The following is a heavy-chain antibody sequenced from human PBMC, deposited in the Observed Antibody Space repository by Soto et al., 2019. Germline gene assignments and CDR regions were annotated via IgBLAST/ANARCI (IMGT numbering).Heavy chain of an antibody. J-gene: IGHJ1*01. Sequence: SETLSLTCTVSVGSISVYYWSWIRQSPGQGLEWIGYIYDSGSPYYNPSLKTRVTISADTPKNQISLKLTSATAADTAIYYCAKYSELPYEAYLQQWGQGTLVTVSS. CDR1: VGSISVYY. V-gene: IGHV4-59*01. D-gene: IGHD1-7*01. CDR2: IYDSGSP. CDR3: AKYSELPYEAYLQQ.